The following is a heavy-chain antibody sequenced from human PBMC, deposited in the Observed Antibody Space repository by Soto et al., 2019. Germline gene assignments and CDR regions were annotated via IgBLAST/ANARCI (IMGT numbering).Heavy chain of an antibody. CDR3: ASPTLRYCSGGSCYKGLGAYYYYGIDV. CDR1: GFTFSDYA. CDR2: ISYGGGTT. D-gene: IGHD2-15*01. Sequence: GESLKISCAASGFTFSDYAMSWVRQAPGKGLEWVSAISYGGGTTYYADSVKGRFTISRDNSKNTLYLQMNSLRAEDTAVYYCASPTLRYCSGGSCYKGLGAYYYYGIDVWGQGTTVTVSS. J-gene: IGHJ6*02. V-gene: IGHV3-23*01.